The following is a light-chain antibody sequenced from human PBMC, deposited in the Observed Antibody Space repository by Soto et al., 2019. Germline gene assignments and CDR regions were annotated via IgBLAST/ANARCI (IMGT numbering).Light chain of an antibody. V-gene: IGKV3-20*01. J-gene: IGKJ1*01. CDR3: QQYRT. CDR1: QSVSRSY. Sequence: EIVLTQSPATLSLSRGERATLSCRASQSVSRSYLAWYQQKPGKAPRLLIYGESSRATGIPDRFSGSGSGTDFTLTISRLEHEDFAVYYCQQYRTFGQGTKVDIK. CDR2: GES.